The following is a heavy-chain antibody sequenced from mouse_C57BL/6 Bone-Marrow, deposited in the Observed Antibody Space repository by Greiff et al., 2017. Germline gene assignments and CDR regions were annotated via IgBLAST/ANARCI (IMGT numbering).Heavy chain of an antibody. CDR2: IDPENGDT. D-gene: IGHD1-1*01. Sequence: EVQLQQSGAELVRPGASVKLSCTASGFNIKDDYMHWVKQRPEQGLEWIGWIDPENGDTEYASKFQGKATITADTSSRTAYMELHSLTSEDSAVYFCARSPITTVAYFDYWGQGTTLTVSS. CDR1: GFNIKDDY. J-gene: IGHJ2*01. V-gene: IGHV14-4*01. CDR3: ARSPITTVAYFDY.